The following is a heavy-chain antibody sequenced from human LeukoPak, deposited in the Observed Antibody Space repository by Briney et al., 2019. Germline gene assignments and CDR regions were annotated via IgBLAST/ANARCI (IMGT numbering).Heavy chain of an antibody. J-gene: IGHJ5*02. CDR1: GGTFSSYA. CDR3: ARNPLSTGEVSSWYNWFDP. CDR2: IIPIFGTA. D-gene: IGHD6-13*01. V-gene: IGHV1-69*06. Sequence: SVKVSCKASGGTFSSYAISWVRQAPGQGLEWMGGIIPIFGTANYAQKFQGGVTITADKSTSTAYMELSSLRSEDTAVYYCARNPLSTGEVSSWYNWFDPWGQGTLVTVSS.